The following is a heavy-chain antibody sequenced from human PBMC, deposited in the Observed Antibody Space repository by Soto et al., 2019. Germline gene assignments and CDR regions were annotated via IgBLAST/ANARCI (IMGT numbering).Heavy chain of an antibody. D-gene: IGHD6-25*01. Sequence: SETLSLTCTVSGGSISSGDYYWSWIRQPPGKGLEWIGYIYYSGSTYYNPSLKSRVTISVDTSKNQFSLKLSSVTAADTAVYYCAREAPTRLHIRGFDPWGQGTLVTVSS. CDR2: IYYSGST. J-gene: IGHJ5*02. CDR1: GGSISSGDYY. V-gene: IGHV4-30-4*01. CDR3: AREAPTRLHIRGFDP.